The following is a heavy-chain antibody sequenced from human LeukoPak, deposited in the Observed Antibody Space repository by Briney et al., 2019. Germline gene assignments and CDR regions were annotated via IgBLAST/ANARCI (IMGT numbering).Heavy chain of an antibody. J-gene: IGHJ3*02. Sequence: SVKVSCKASGGTFSSYAISWVRQAPGQGLEWMGGIIPIFGTANYAQKFQGRVTITTDESTSTAYMELSSLRSEDTAVYYCARDRVSGKMVPDAFDIWGQGTMVTVSS. V-gene: IGHV1-69*05. CDR1: GGTFSSYA. D-gene: IGHD3-10*01. CDR2: IIPIFGTA. CDR3: ARDRVSGKMVPDAFDI.